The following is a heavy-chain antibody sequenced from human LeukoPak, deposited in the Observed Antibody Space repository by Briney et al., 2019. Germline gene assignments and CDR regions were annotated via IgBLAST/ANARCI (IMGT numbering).Heavy chain of an antibody. J-gene: IGHJ4*02. CDR3: ARGWFGQLLQDY. Sequence: ASVNLSYKASGYTFTRYDINWVRQATGQGPEWMGWMNPNSGNTGYAQQFQGRVTMTRTTSTSTAYMELSSLRSDDTAVYYCARGWFGQLLQDYWGQGTLVTVSS. CDR1: GYTFTRYD. D-gene: IGHD3-10*01. CDR2: MNPNSGNT. V-gene: IGHV1-8*01.